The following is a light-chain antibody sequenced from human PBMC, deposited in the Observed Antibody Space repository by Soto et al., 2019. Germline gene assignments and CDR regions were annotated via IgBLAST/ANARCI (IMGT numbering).Light chain of an antibody. CDR2: SSS. J-gene: IGLJ3*02. CDR3: AAWDDSLNAWV. V-gene: IGLV1-44*01. Sequence: QSVLTQPPSASGTPGQRVTIPCSGSSSNIGSNIVNWYQQFTGTAPKLLIYSSSQRPSGVPARFSGSKSGTSASLAISGLQSEDEADYYCAAWDDSLNAWVFGGGTKLTVL. CDR1: SSNIGSNI.